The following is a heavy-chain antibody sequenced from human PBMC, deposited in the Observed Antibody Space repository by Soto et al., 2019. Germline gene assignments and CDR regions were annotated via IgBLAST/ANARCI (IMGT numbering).Heavy chain of an antibody. D-gene: IGHD2-15*01. J-gene: IGHJ4*02. CDR3: ARPVCSGGSCYPPYYFDY. CDR2: IYYSGST. V-gene: IGHV4-39*01. Sequence: SETLSLPCTVFGGSISSSSYYWGWIRQPPGKGLEWIGSIYYSGSTYYNPSLKSRVTISVDTSKNQFSLKLSSVTAADTAVYYCARPVCSGGSCYPPYYFDYWGQGTLVTVSS. CDR1: GGSISSSSYY.